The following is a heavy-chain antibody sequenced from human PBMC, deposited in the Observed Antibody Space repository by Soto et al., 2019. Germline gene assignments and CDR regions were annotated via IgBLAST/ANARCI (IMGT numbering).Heavy chain of an antibody. J-gene: IGHJ6*02. D-gene: IGHD2-8*01. Sequence: ESVGGLVKPGGSLRLSCVASGFTFSGYSINWVRQAPGKGLEWVSYISGPSIYIYYADSVKGRFTISRDNAKSAVYLQMNRLRAEDTAVYYCARGFRNGFNVWGQGTTVSVSS. CDR2: ISGPSIYI. CDR1: GFTFSGYS. V-gene: IGHV3-21*01. CDR3: ARGFRNGFNV.